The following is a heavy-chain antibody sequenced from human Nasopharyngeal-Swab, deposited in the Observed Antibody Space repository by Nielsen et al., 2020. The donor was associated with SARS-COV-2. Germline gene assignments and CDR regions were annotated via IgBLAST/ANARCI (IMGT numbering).Heavy chain of an antibody. V-gene: IGHV1-69*13. CDR2: IIPIFGTA. D-gene: IGHD6-13*01. CDR1: GGTFSSYA. J-gene: IGHJ6*03. CDR3: ARGASWAIAAVSYYYYMDV. Sequence: SVKVSCKASGGTFSSYAISWVRQAPGQGLEWMGGIIPIFGTANYAQKFQGRVTITADESTSTAYMELSSLRSEDTAVYYCARGASWAIAAVSYYYYMDVWGKGTTVTVSS.